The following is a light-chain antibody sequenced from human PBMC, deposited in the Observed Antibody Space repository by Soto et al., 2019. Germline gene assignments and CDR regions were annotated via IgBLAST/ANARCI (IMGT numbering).Light chain of an antibody. CDR2: DVS. J-gene: IGLJ1*01. Sequence: QSALSQPASVSGSPGQSFAISCTGTSSVVGGYNYVSWYQQHPGKAPKLMIYDVSNRPSGVSNRFSGSKSGNTASLTISGLQAEDEADYYCSSYTSSSTYVFGTVTK. V-gene: IGLV2-14*01. CDR3: SSYTSSSTYV. CDR1: SSVVGGYNY.